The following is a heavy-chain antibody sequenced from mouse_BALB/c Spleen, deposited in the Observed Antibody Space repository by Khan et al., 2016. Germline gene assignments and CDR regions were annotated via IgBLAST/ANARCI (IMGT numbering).Heavy chain of an antibody. V-gene: IGHV3-2*02. CDR1: GYSITSEYT. Sequence: EVQLVETGPGLVKPSQSLSLTCTVTGYSITSEYTWNWIRQFPGNKLEWMGFISYSGNTRYNPSLKSRISIKRDTSKNQFFLQLNSVTSEDTATYYCAIKNYSDYDPFPYVCPGTLITVSA. J-gene: IGHJ3*01. CDR2: ISYSGNT. D-gene: IGHD2-4*01. CDR3: AIKNYSDYDPFPY.